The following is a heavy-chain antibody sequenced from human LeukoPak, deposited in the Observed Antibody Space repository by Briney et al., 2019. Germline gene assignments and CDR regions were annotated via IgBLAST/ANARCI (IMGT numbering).Heavy chain of an antibody. Sequence: SVKVSCKGSGCIFISYAISWVRQAPGQGREGMGGIIPIFGTANYVRRFQGRVTITADDSTSTDYTEQRRLRSEDTAVYYCARDRTPGSAGPGLLDYWGQGTLVTVSS. CDR2: IIPIFGTA. CDR3: ARDRTPGSAGPGLLDY. D-gene: IGHD1-14*01. CDR1: GCIFISYA. J-gene: IGHJ4*02. V-gene: IGHV1-69*13.